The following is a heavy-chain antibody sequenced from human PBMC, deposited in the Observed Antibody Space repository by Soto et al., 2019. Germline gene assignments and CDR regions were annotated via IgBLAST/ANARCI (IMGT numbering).Heavy chain of an antibody. Sequence: QVQLQESGPGLVKPSQTLSLTCTVSGGSISSDGYYWSWIRQYPGKGLEWIGYIYYSGTTYYNPSIKSRLTISVDTSKNQFSLKLSSVTAADTAVYYCARDMEGGYGWYFDLWGRGTLVTVSS. V-gene: IGHV4-31*03. CDR2: IYYSGTT. CDR1: GGSISSDGYY. J-gene: IGHJ2*01. CDR3: ARDMEGGYGWYFDL. D-gene: IGHD5-12*01.